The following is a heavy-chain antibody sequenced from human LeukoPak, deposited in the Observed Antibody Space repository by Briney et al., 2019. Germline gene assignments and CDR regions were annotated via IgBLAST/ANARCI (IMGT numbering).Heavy chain of an antibody. CDR2: IYYSGSN. CDR3: ARGDVWGSYQVEY. D-gene: IGHD3-16*02. J-gene: IGHJ4*02. CDR1: GGSISSGDYY. Sequence: SETLSLTCTVSGGSISSGDYYWSWIRQPPGKGLEWIGYIYYSGSNYYNPSLKSRVTISVDTSKNQSSLMPRSVTAADTAVYYCARGDVWGSYQVEYWGQGTLVTVSS. V-gene: IGHV4-30-4*08.